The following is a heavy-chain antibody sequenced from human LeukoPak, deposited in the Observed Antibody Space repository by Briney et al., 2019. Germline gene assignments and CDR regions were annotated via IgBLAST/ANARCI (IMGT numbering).Heavy chain of an antibody. CDR1: GGSISSYY. J-gene: IGHJ3*02. Sequence: PSETLSLTCTVSGGSISSYYWSWIRQPPGKGLEWIGYIYYSGSTNYNPSLKSRVTISVDASKNQFSLKLSSVTAADTAVYYCARDQNQLDAFDIWGQGTMVTVSS. CDR3: ARDQNQLDAFDI. D-gene: IGHD2-2*01. V-gene: IGHV4-59*01. CDR2: IYYSGST.